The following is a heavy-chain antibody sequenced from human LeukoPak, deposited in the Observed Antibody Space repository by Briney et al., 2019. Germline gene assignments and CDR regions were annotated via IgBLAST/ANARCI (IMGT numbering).Heavy chain of an antibody. V-gene: IGHV3-23*01. CDR3: AKDLFDSSSWYTSPPDY. Sequence: GGSLRLSCAASGFTFSSSAMSWVRQAPGKGLEWVSAISGSGGSTYYADSVKGRFTISRDNSKNTLYLQMNSLRAEDTAVYYCAKDLFDSSSWYTSPPDYWGQGTLVTVSS. J-gene: IGHJ4*02. D-gene: IGHD6-13*01. CDR1: GFTFSSSA. CDR2: ISGSGGST.